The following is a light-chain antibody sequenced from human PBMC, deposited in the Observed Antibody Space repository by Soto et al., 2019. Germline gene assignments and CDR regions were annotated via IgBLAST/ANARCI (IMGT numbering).Light chain of an antibody. CDR1: QSLNRD. CDR2: GAS. J-gene: IGKJ1*01. Sequence: IVMTQSPATLSMSPGERATLSCRASQSLNRDLAWYQQKPGQSPRLLIFGASIRATGIPVRFSGSGSGTEFTLTIGSLQSEDCAPYYCQQYNNWPGTFGQGTKVEI. CDR3: QQYNNWPGT. V-gene: IGKV3-15*01.